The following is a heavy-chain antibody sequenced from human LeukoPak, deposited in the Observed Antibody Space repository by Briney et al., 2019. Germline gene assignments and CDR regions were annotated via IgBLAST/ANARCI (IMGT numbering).Heavy chain of an antibody. D-gene: IGHD6-19*01. CDR3: ARALHSSGDCYYYYMDV. CDR1: GGTFSSYA. J-gene: IGHJ6*03. CDR2: IIPIFGTA. Sequence: ASVKVSCKASGGTFSSYAISWVRQAPGQGLEWMGGIIPIFGTANYAQKFQGRVTITTDESTSTAYMELSSLRSEDTAVYYCARALHSSGDCYYYYMDVWGKGTTVTVSS. V-gene: IGHV1-69*05.